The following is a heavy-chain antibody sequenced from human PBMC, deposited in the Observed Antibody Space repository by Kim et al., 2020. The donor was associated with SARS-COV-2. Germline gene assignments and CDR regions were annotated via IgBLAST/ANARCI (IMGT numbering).Heavy chain of an antibody. J-gene: IGHJ4*02. CDR3: ARPLNDYGVEPYIDY. Sequence: SAKSRFTISRDNSKNTNHLQMSSLRAEDTAVYSCARPLNDYGVEPYIDYWGQGTLVTVSS. D-gene: IGHD4-17*01. V-gene: IGHV3-53*01.